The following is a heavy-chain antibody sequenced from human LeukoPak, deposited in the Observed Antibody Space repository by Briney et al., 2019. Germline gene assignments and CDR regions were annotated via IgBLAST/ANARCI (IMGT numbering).Heavy chain of an antibody. CDR1: GYTFTSYY. J-gene: IGHJ4*02. V-gene: IGHV1-46*01. Sequence: ASVKVSCKASGYTFTSYYMHWVRQAPGQGLEWTGIINPRGGSTDYAQKFQGRITMTSDTSTSTVYMELNSLRSDDTAVYFCARVGSAAATADYWGQGTLVTVSS. CDR2: INPRGGST. CDR3: ARVGSAAATADY. D-gene: IGHD6-25*01.